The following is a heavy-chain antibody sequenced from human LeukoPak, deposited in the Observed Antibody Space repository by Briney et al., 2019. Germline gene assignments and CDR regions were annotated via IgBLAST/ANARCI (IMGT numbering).Heavy chain of an antibody. CDR2: INHSGST. CDR1: GGSFSGYY. CDR3: ARDNIVVVPAAMGRSWFDP. D-gene: IGHD2-2*01. V-gene: IGHV4-34*01. J-gene: IGHJ5*02. Sequence: KPSETLSLTCAVYGGSFSGYYWSWIRQPPGKGLEWIGEINHSGSTNYNPFLKSRVTISVDTSKNQFSLKLGSVTAADTAVYYCARDNIVVVPAAMGRSWFDPWGQGTLVTVSS.